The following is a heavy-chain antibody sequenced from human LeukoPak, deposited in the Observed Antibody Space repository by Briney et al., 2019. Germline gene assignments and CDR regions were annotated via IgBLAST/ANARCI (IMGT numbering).Heavy chain of an antibody. CDR3: ARATLTYYYDSSGYRPYYFDY. Sequence: SETLSLTCAVYGGSFSGYYWSWIRQPPGKGLEWIGEINHSGSTNYNPSLKSRVTISVDTSKNQFSLKLSSVTAADTAVYYCARATLTYYYDSSGYRPYYFDYWGQGTLVTVSS. D-gene: IGHD3-22*01. J-gene: IGHJ4*02. V-gene: IGHV4-34*01. CDR2: INHSGST. CDR1: GGSFSGYY.